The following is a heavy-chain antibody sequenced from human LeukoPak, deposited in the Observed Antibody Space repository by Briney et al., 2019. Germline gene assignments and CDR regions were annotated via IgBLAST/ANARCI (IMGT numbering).Heavy chain of an antibody. CDR2: ISGSGGST. Sequence: SGGSLRLSCAASGFTFSSYSMRWVRQAPGKGLEWVSAISGSGGSTYYADSVKGRFTISRDNSKNTLYLQMNSLRAEDTAVYYCAKSRDFWSGSNNWLDAWGQGTLVTVSS. D-gene: IGHD3-3*01. J-gene: IGHJ5*02. CDR3: AKSRDFWSGSNNWLDA. V-gene: IGHV3-23*01. CDR1: GFTFSSYS.